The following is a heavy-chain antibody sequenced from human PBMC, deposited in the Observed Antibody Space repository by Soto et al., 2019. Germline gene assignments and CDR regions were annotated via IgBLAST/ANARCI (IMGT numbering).Heavy chain of an antibody. CDR3: ARVGDYDFWSGYLDFDY. J-gene: IGHJ4*02. V-gene: IGHV1-69*12. CDR1: GGTFSSYA. CDR2: IIPIFGTA. Sequence: QVQLVQSGAEVKKPESSVKVSCKASGGTFSSYAISWVRQAPGQGLEWMGGIIPIFGTANYAQKFQGRVTITADESTSTAYMELSSLRSEDTAVYYCARVGDYDFWSGYLDFDYWGQGTLVTVSS. D-gene: IGHD3-3*01.